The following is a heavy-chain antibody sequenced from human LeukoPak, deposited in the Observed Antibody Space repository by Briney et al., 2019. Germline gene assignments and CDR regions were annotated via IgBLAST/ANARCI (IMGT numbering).Heavy chain of an antibody. D-gene: IGHD5-24*01. CDR1: GFSFSDSW. J-gene: IGHJ4*02. CDR2: MNPDGSQR. V-gene: IGHV3-7*01. CDR3: ARERAYNSFDY. Sequence: GGSLRLSCAASGFSFSDSWMNWVRQAPGKGLEWVASMNPDGSQRYYADSVRGRFTISRDNPKSSLYLQMNSLRAEDTATYFCARERAYNSFDYWGQGTLVIVSS.